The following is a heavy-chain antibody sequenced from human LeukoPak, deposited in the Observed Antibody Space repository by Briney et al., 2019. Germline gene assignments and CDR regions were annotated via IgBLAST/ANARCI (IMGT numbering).Heavy chain of an antibody. V-gene: IGHV3-21*01. CDR2: ISSSSSYI. CDR3: ARDPAVVSDPRDY. CDR1: GLTFSSYS. D-gene: IGHD6-19*01. J-gene: IGHJ4*02. Sequence: GGSLRLSCAASGLTFSSYSMNWVRQAPGKGLEWVSSISSSSSYIYYADSVKGRFTISRDNAKNSLYLQMNSLRAEDTAVYYCARDPAVVSDPRDYWGQGTLVTVSS.